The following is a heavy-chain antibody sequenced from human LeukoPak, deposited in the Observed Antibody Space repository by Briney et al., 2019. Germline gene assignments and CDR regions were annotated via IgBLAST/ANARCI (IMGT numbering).Heavy chain of an antibody. Sequence: PSETLSLTCTVSGYSISSAYGGWIRQPPGKGLEWIATISHSGGTYYNPSLKSRVTISGDTSQSQYSLKLSSVTAADTAVYYCARVNTVMATFDYWGQGTLVTVSS. CDR2: ISHSGGT. J-gene: IGHJ4*02. CDR1: GYSISSAY. CDR3: ARVNTVMATFDY. V-gene: IGHV4-38-2*02. D-gene: IGHD5-18*01.